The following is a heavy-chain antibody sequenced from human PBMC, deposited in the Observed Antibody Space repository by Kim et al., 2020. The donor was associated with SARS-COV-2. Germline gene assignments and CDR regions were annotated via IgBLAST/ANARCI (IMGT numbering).Heavy chain of an antibody. CDR3: AKSVSSSWHGSFDH. D-gene: IGHD6-13*01. CDR2: INTGNGDT. Sequence: ASVKVSCKASGYTFTTYAIHWVRQAPGQRLEWMGWINTGNGDTIYSQKFRGRVTITRDTSANTAYMELSSLRSEDTTVYYCAKSVSSSWHGSFDHWGQGTLVTVSS. V-gene: IGHV1-3*04. J-gene: IGHJ4*02. CDR1: GYTFTTYA.